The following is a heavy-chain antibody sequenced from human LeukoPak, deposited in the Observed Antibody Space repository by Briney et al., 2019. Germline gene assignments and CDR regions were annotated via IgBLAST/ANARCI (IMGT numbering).Heavy chain of an antibody. V-gene: IGHV3-23*01. Sequence: GGSLRLSCAASGFTFSSYAMSWVRQAPGKGLEWVSAISGSGGSTYYADSVKGRFTISRDNSKNTLYLQMNSLRAEDTAVYYCAKVPLYDFWSGSAFDYWGQGTLVTVSS. J-gene: IGHJ4*02. CDR2: ISGSGGST. CDR1: GFTFSSYA. D-gene: IGHD3-3*01. CDR3: AKVPLYDFWSGSAFDY.